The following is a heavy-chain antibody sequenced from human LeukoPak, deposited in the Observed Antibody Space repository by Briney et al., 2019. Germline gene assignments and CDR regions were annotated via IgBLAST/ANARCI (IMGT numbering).Heavy chain of an antibody. J-gene: IGHJ4*02. Sequence: SETLSLTCAVYGGSFSGYYWSWIRQPPGKGLEWIGEINHSGSTNYNPSLKSRVTISVDTSKNQFSLQLNSVTPEDTAVYYCARDRDSYFDYWGQGTLVTVSS. V-gene: IGHV4-34*01. D-gene: IGHD5-24*01. CDR2: INHSGST. CDR3: ARDRDSYFDY. CDR1: GGSFSGYY.